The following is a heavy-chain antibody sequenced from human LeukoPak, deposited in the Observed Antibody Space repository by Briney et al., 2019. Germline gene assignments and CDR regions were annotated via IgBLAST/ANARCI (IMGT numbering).Heavy chain of an antibody. J-gene: IGHJ6*03. CDR2: ILYDGSNK. V-gene: IGHV3-30*02. Sequence: GGCLRLSCAASGFTFSSYAMHWVRQAPGKGLEWVAFILYDGSNKYYADSVKGRFTISRDNSKNTLYLQMNSLRAEDTAVYYCAKAQYQLLSYYYYYYMDVWGKGTTVTVSS. CDR3: AKAQYQLLSYYYYYYMDV. CDR1: GFTFSSYA. D-gene: IGHD2-2*01.